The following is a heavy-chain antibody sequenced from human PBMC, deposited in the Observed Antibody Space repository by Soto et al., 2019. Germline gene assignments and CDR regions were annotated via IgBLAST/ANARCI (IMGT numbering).Heavy chain of an antibody. CDR3: ARDPWASDY. V-gene: IGHV3-66*01. CDR2: IYNGGCT. CDR1: GLTVSTKN. Sequence: EVQLVESGGAMVQPGGSLRLSCAASGLTVSTKNMSCVRQAPGKGLEWVSVIYNGGCTFYTDSVRGRFPISRHNSKNTGNLQMNSLRDEDTAWYYCARDPWASDYWGQGTLVTVSS. D-gene: IGHD3-16*01. J-gene: IGHJ4*02.